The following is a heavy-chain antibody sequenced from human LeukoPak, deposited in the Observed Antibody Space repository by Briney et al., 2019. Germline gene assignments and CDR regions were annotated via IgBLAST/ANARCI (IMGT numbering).Heavy chain of an antibody. J-gene: IGHJ4*02. CDR2: ISLSGVT. CDR3: SRESGAFSPFGY. Sequence: GSLRLSCAASGFTVGSNYMSWVRQPPGQGLEWIGEISLSGVTNYNPSLKSRVTMSLDRSKNHLSLTLTSVTAADTAVYYCSRESGAFSPFGYWGQGTLVTVSS. V-gene: IGHV4-4*02. CDR1: GFTVGSNY. D-gene: IGHD1-26*01.